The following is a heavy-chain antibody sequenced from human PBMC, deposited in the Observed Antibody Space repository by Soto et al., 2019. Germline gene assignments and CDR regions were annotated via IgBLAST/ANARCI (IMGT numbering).Heavy chain of an antibody. D-gene: IGHD4-17*01. CDR3: ARRYGHAFDI. V-gene: IGHV4-59*08. Sequence: SETLSLTCTVSGGSIRSYYWSWIRQPPGKGLEWIGYIYYSGSTNYNPSLKSRVTISVDTSKNQFSLKLSSVTAADTAVYYCARRYGHAFDIWDQETRVRVS. CDR2: IYYSGST. J-gene: IGHJ3*02. CDR1: GGSIRSYY.